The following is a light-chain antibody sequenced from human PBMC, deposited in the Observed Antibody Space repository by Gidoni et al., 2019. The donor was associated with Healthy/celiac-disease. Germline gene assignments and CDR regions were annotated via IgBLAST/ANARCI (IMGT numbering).Light chain of an antibody. V-gene: IGKV2-28*01. CDR2: LGS. Sequence: DIVMTQSRLSLPVTPGEPASISCRSRPSLLHSNGYNYLDWYLQKPGQSPQLLIYLGSNRASGVPDRFSGSGSGTDFTLKISRVEAEDVGVYYCMQALQTPPWTFGQGTKVEIK. CDR3: MQALQTPPWT. J-gene: IGKJ1*01. CDR1: PSLLHSNGYNY.